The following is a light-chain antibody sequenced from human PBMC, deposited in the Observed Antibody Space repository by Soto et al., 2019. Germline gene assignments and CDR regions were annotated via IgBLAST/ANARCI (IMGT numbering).Light chain of an antibody. Sequence: QSALTQPASVSGSPGQSITISCAGTSRDVGGYNYVSWYQQYPGKAPKVIISEVTNRPSGAPNRFSGSKSGNTASLTISGLQAEDEADYYCSSYTSVSTWLFGGGTKVTVL. J-gene: IGLJ2*01. V-gene: IGLV2-14*01. CDR2: EVT. CDR3: SSYTSVSTWL. CDR1: SRDVGGYNY.